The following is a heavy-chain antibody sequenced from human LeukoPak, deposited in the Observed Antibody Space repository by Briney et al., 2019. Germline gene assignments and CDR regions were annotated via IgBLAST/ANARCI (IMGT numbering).Heavy chain of an antibody. D-gene: IGHD3-10*01. CDR1: GYTFTSYG. J-gene: IGHJ5*02. CDR3: ARSGCYGSGSYHNWFDP. V-gene: IGHV1-18*04. Sequence: ASVKVSCKASGYTFTSYGISWVRQAPGQGLEWMGWISAYNGSANYAQKLQGRVTMTTDTSTSTAYMELRSLRSDDTAVYYCARSGCYGSGSYHNWFDPWGQGTLVTVSS. CDR2: ISAYNGSA.